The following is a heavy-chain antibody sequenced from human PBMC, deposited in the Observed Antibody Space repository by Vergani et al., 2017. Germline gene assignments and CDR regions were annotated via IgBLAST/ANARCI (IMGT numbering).Heavy chain of an antibody. D-gene: IGHD2-2*01. J-gene: IGHJ6*02. V-gene: IGHV4-4*07. CDR2: IYTSGST. CDR1: GGSISSYY. Sequence: QVQLQESGPGLVKPSETLSLTCTVSGGSISSYYWSWIRQPAGKGLEWIGRIYTSGSTNYNPSLKSRVTMSVDTSKNQFSLKLSSVTAADTAVYYCARDLEYQLLGNPYYYSGMDVWGQGTTVTVSS. CDR3: ARDLEYQLLGNPYYYSGMDV.